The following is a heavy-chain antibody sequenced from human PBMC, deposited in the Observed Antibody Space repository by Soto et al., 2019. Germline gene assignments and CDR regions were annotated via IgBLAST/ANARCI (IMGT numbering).Heavy chain of an antibody. J-gene: IGHJ4*02. CDR3: ARGVGSGSYYDY. CDR1: GGSISSYY. D-gene: IGHD1-26*01. CDR2: IYYSGST. Sequence: SETLSLTCTVSGGSISSYYWSWIRQPPGKGLEWIGYIYYSGSTNYNPSLKSRVTISVDTSKNQFSLKLSSVTAADTAVYYCARGVGSGSYYDYWGQGTLVTVSS. V-gene: IGHV4-59*01.